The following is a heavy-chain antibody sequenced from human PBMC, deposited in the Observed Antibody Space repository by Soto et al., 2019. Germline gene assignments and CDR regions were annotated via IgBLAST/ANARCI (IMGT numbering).Heavy chain of an antibody. D-gene: IGHD6-13*01. Sequence: GGSLRLSCAASGFTFSSYGMHWVRQAPGKGLEWVAVISYDGSNKYYADSVKGRFTISRDNSKNTLYLQMNSLRAEDTAVYYCAKGRDSSSWYYYGMDVWGQGTTVTVSS. CDR1: GFTFSSYG. J-gene: IGHJ6*02. V-gene: IGHV3-30*18. CDR3: AKGRDSSSWYYYGMDV. CDR2: ISYDGSNK.